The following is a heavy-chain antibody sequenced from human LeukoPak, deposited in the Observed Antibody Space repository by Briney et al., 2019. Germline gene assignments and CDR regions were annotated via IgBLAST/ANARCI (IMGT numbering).Heavy chain of an antibody. CDR3: AGALRLGELSSKAVDY. D-gene: IGHD3-16*02. J-gene: IGHJ4*02. V-gene: IGHV4-59*01. CDR1: GGSISSYY. Sequence: SETLSLTCTVSGGSISSYYWSWIRQPPGKRLEGTGYIYYSVSTNYNPSLKSRVTISVDTSKNQFSLKLSSVTAADTAVYYCAGALRLGELSSKAVDYWGQGTLVTVSS. CDR2: IYYSVST.